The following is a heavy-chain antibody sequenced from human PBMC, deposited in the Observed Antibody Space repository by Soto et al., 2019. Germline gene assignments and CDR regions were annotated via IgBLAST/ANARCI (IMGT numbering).Heavy chain of an antibody. V-gene: IGHV1-8*01. CDR3: ARGVLNVNYENNWFGP. D-gene: IGHD2-8*01. CDR2: VNPHSGNT. CDR1: GYTFTSFD. J-gene: IGHJ5*02. Sequence: ASVKVSCKTSGYTFTSFDIHWVRQATGQGLEWMGWVNPHSGNTGLAQKFQGRVTMTTNTSISTAYMELSSLISEDTAVYYCARGVLNVNYENNWFGPWGQGTLVTVSS.